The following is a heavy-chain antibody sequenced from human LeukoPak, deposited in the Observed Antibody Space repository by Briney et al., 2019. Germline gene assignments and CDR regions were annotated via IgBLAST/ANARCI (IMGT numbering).Heavy chain of an antibody. V-gene: IGHV4-61*01. Sequence: SEALSLTCTVSGGSVSSGSYYWSWIRQPPGKGLEWIGYIYYSGSTNYNPSLKSRVTISVDTSKNQFSPKLSSVTAADTAVYYCARSRRGVRREPRPNWFDPWGQGTLVTVSS. CDR3: ARSRRGVRREPRPNWFDP. CDR2: IYYSGST. CDR1: GGSVSSGSYY. J-gene: IGHJ5*02. D-gene: IGHD3-10*01.